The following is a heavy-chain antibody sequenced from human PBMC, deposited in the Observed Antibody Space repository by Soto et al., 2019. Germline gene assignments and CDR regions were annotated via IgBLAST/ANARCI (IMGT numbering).Heavy chain of an antibody. D-gene: IGHD3-22*01. CDR3: ARAIGPTLFDY. J-gene: IGHJ4*02. Sequence: SLRLSCSASGFTLSSYDMHWVRQGPGKGLEWVSAIGTAGDTNYAGSVKGRFTISRENAKNSLYLQMNSLRAGDTAIYFCARAIGPTLFDYWGQGTLVTVSS. CDR1: GFTLSSYD. CDR2: IGTAGDT. V-gene: IGHV3-13*04.